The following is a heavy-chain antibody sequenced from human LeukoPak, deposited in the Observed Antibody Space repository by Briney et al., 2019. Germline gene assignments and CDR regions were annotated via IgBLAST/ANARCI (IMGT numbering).Heavy chain of an antibody. J-gene: IGHJ6*02. CDR3: AYCTNGVCYRGGVYGMDV. V-gene: IGHV1-69*02. Sequence: ASVKLSCKASGATFSSYTISWVRQAPGQGLEWMGRIIPILGIANYAQKFQGRVTITADKSTSTAYMELSSLRSEDTAVYYCAYCTNGVCYRGGVYGMDVWGQGTTVTVSS. CDR2: IIPILGIA. D-gene: IGHD2-8*01. CDR1: GATFSSYT.